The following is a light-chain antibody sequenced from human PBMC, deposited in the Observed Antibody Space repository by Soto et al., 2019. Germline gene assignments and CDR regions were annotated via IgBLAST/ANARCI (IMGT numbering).Light chain of an antibody. Sequence: AIQLTQSPSSLSASVGDRVTITCRASQGISSALAWYQQKPGKAPKVLIYDASSLESGVPSRFSGSGSGTDFTLTISSLPPEDFATYYCQQFNSYPWTFGQGTKVEIK. CDR1: QGISSA. J-gene: IGKJ1*01. CDR2: DAS. V-gene: IGKV1-13*02. CDR3: QQFNSYPWT.